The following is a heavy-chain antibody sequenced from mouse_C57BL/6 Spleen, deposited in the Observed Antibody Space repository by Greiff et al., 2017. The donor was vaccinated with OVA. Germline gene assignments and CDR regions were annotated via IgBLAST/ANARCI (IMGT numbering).Heavy chain of an antibody. D-gene: IGHD1-1*01. J-gene: IGHJ3*01. Sequence: QVQLQQSGPELVKPGASVKISCKASGYSFTSYYIHWVKQRPGQGLEWIGWIYPGSGNTKYNEKFKGKATLTADTSSSTAYMQLSSPTSEDSAVYYCARGYYGSSYDWFAYWGQGTLVTVSA. CDR2: IYPGSGNT. V-gene: IGHV1-66*01. CDR1: GYSFTSYY. CDR3: ARGYYGSSYDWFAY.